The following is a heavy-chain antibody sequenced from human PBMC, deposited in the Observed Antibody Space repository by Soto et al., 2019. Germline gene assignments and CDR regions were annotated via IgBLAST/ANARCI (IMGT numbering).Heavy chain of an antibody. CDR1: GGSISSSNW. CDR3: AGVCSDVDIVATTTNNWFGP. D-gene: IGHD5-12*01. Sequence: SATLSLTCAVSGGSISSSNWWSWVRQPPGKGLEWIGEIYHSGSTNYNPSLKSRVTISVDKSKNQFSLKLSSVTAADTAVYYCAGVCSDVDIVATTTNNWFGPWGQGTLVTVSA. CDR2: IYHSGST. J-gene: IGHJ5*02. V-gene: IGHV4-4*02.